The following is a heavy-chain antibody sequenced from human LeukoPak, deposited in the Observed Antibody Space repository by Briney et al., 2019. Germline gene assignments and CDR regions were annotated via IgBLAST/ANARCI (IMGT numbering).Heavy chain of an antibody. Sequence: PGGSLRLSCAASGFIFNNFAMSWVRQAPGKGLEWVSGIGGSGVNTYFADSVKGRFTISRDNSKNTLYLQMNSLKVEDTAVYYCAKGPTHTYYYYMDVWGKGTTVTVSS. V-gene: IGHV3-23*01. CDR2: IGGSGVNT. CDR1: GFIFNNFA. CDR3: AKGPTHTYYYYMDV. J-gene: IGHJ6*03. D-gene: IGHD4-11*01.